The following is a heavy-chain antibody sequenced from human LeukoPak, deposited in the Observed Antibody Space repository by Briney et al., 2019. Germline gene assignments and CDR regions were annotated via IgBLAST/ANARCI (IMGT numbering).Heavy chain of an antibody. Sequence: GGSLRLSCSASGFVFSIYTMYWVRQAPGKGPEYVSTISGSGNGGSIYYADSVKGRFTISRDDSKSIVYLQMKGLRSEDTAVYYCVKDFGRVRGTPDSWGQGTLVTVSS. D-gene: IGHD2/OR15-2a*01. CDR2: ISGSGNGGSI. J-gene: IGHJ4*02. CDR1: GFVFSIYT. V-gene: IGHV3-64D*06. CDR3: VKDFGRVRGTPDS.